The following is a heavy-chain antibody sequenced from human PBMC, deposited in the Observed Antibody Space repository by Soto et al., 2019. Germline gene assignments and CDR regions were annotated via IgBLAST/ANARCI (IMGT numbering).Heavy chain of an antibody. D-gene: IGHD2-2*01. V-gene: IGHV3-23*01. CDR1: GFTLSSYA. Sequence: QTGGSLRLSCAASGFTLSSYAMSWVRQAPGKGLEWVSAISGSGGSTYYADSVKGRFTISRDNSKNTLYLQMNSLRAEDTAVYYCAKDPVPAAILKWGLYNWFDPWGRGTLVTVSS. J-gene: IGHJ5*02. CDR3: AKDPVPAAILKWGLYNWFDP. CDR2: ISGSGGST.